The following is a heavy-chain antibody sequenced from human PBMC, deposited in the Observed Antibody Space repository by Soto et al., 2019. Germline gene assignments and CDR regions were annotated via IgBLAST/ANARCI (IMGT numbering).Heavy chain of an antibody. Sequence: GGSLRLSCAASGFRDGFPFSDYDMHWVRQAPGKGLEWVALISFDGSTKNYVDSVEGRFTISRDNSRDTLFLQMDSLRPEDTAVYYCAKNSFSGSKRILDSWGQGTLVTVSS. J-gene: IGHJ4*02. D-gene: IGHD1-26*01. CDR2: ISFDGSTK. V-gene: IGHV3-30*18. CDR3: AKNSFSGSKRILDS. CDR1: GFRDGFPFSDYD.